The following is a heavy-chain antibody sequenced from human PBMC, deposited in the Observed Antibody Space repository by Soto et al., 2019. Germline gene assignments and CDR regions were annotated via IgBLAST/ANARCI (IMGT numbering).Heavy chain of an antibody. CDR1: GFAFTSYS. D-gene: IGHD1-20*01. Sequence: GGSLRLSCEASGFAFTSYSMNWVRQSPGKGLEWLSYISHSGDIKHYADSVKGRFTISRDNANNLLSLQMDSLRDEDTAIYYCARDYNYALDVWGRGTTVTVSS. CDR3: ARDYNYALDV. J-gene: IGHJ6*02. V-gene: IGHV3-48*02. CDR2: ISHSGDIK.